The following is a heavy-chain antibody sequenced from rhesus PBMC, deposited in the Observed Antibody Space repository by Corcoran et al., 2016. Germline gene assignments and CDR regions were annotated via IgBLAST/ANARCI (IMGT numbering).Heavy chain of an antibody. J-gene: IGHJ4*01. Sequence: EVQLVESGGGLVQPGGSLRLSCAAAGFTFSSYDMSWVRQAPGKGREWFSYISNTGKTRYYADSVKGRFTISRDNAKNSLSLQMSSLRAEDTAVYYCTSEDYWGQGVLVTVSS. CDR2: ISNTGKTR. CDR1: GFTFSSYD. V-gene: IGHV3-136*01. CDR3: TSEDY.